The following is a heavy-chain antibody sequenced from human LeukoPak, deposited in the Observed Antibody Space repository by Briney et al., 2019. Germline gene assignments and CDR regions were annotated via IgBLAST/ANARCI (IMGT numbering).Heavy chain of an antibody. D-gene: IGHD3-10*01. Sequence: PSQTLSLTCTVSGGSISTGSYYWSWIRQPAGKGLEWIGRIYTSGSTNYNPSPKSRVTISVDTSKNQFSLKLSSVTAADTAVYYCASLSGSYYYYMDVWGRGTTVTISS. V-gene: IGHV4-61*02. J-gene: IGHJ6*03. CDR3: ASLSGSYYYYMDV. CDR1: GGSISTGSYY. CDR2: IYTSGST.